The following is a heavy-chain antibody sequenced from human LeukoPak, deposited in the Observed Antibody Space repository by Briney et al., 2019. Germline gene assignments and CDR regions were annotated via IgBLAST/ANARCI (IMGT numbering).Heavy chain of an antibody. V-gene: IGHV4-34*01. J-gene: IGHJ4*02. Sequence: SETLSLTCAVYGGSFSGYYWSWIRQPPGKGLEWIGELNQSGSTNYSPSLKSRVTISVDASKNQFSLKLSSVTAADTAVYYCARASTTVPNLLDHWGRGTLVTVSS. D-gene: IGHD4-17*01. CDR2: LNQSGST. CDR1: GGSFSGYY. CDR3: ARASTTVPNLLDH.